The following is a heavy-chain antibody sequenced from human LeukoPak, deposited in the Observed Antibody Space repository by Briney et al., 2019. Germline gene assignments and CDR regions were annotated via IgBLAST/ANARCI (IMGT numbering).Heavy chain of an antibody. D-gene: IGHD3-22*01. CDR3: ARVDTDY. CDR1: GYTFIDYY. J-gene: IGHJ4*02. Sequence: ASVKVSCKASGYTFIDYYIHWVRLAPGQGLQWMGWVNPNSGGTNYAQKFQGRVAMTRDTSTSTGYLELSRLTSDDTAVYYCARVDTDYWGQGTLVTVSS. V-gene: IGHV1-2*02. CDR2: VNPNSGGT.